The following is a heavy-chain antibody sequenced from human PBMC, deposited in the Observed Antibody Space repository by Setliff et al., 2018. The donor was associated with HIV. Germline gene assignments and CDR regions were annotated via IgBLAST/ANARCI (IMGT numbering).Heavy chain of an antibody. J-gene: IGHJ4*01. D-gene: IGHD5-12*01. CDR2: IYTDGST. CDR1: GGSITSGNYF. V-gene: IGHV4-61*09. CDR3: ARDARWLQFPYFDY. Sequence: SETLSLTCTVSGGSITSGNYFWTWIRQPAGKGLEWIGHIYTDGSTNYNPSFRSRVTISVDSSKNQFSLKLSSVTAADTAVYYCARDARWLQFPYFDYWGQGTLVT.